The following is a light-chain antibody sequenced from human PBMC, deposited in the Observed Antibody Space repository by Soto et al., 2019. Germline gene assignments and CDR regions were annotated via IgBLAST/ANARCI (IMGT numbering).Light chain of an antibody. CDR3: HQYGGSPLT. Sequence: EIVLTQSPGTLSLSPGEKATLSCRASQSVSSNYLAWYQQKPGQAPRLLIYGASSRATGIPDRFSGSGSGTDFTLTINRLEPEDFAMYYCHQYGGSPLTFGPGTKVDIK. CDR1: QSVSSNY. V-gene: IGKV3-20*01. J-gene: IGKJ3*01. CDR2: GAS.